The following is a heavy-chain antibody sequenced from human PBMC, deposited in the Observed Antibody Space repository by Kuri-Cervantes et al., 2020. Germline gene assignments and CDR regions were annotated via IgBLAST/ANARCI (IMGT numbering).Heavy chain of an antibody. V-gene: IGHV3-48*01. CDR2: ISSSSSTI. D-gene: IGHD2-21*01. Sequence: GGSLRLSCAASGFTFSSYSMNWVRQAPGKGLEWVSYISSSSSTIYYADSVKGRFTISRDNAKNSLYLQMNSLRPEDTAVYYCASVSVIYWNFDLWGRGTLVTVSS. CDR1: GFTFSSYS. J-gene: IGHJ2*01. CDR3: ASVSVIYWNFDL.